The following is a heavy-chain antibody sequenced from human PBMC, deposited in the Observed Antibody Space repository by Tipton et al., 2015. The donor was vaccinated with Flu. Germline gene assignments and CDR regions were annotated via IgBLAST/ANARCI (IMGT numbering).Heavy chain of an antibody. CDR3: ARALRTTGFDY. V-gene: IGHV4-4*07. CDR2: IYTSGSA. D-gene: IGHD1-1*01. J-gene: IGHJ4*02. CDR1: GGSMSSYY. Sequence: LSLTCTVSGGSMSSYYWSWIRQPAGKGLEWIGRIYTSGSAIHNPSLKSRVTMSVDTSKNQFSLKLSSVTAADTAVYSCARALRTTGFDYWGQGTLVTVSS.